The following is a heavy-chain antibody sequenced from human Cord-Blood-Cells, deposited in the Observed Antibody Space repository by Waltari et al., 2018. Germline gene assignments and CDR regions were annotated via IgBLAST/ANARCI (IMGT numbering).Heavy chain of an antibody. D-gene: IGHD2-2*01. CDR3: ARDHCSSTSCYFDY. CDR2: NSSSSSYI. CDR1: GFTFSSYS. J-gene: IGHJ4*02. V-gene: IGHV3-21*01. Sequence: EVQLVESGGGLVKPVGSLRLSCAASGFTFSSYSMNWVRQAPGKGLEWVTSNSSSSSYISYADSVKGRFTISRDNAKNSLYLQMNSLRAEDTAVYYCARDHCSSTSCYFDYWGQGTLVTVSS.